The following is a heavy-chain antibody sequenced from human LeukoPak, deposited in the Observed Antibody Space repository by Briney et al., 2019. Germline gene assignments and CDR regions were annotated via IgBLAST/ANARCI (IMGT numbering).Heavy chain of an antibody. CDR2: IYTSGST. CDR3: ARGQDSSGYYYYYYYMDV. CDR1: GGSISSGSYY. V-gene: IGHV4-61*02. D-gene: IGHD3-22*01. Sequence: PSETLSLTCTVSGGSISSGSYYWSWIRQPAGKGLEWIGRIYTSGSTNYNPSLKSRVTISVDTSKNQFSLKLSSVIAADTAVYYCARGQDSSGYYYYYYYMDVWGKGTRSPSP. J-gene: IGHJ6*03.